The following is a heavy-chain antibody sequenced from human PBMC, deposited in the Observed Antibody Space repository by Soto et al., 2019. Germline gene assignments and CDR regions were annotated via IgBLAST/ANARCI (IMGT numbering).Heavy chain of an antibody. CDR3: ASEGGNSDY. Sequence: SETLSLTCAVDGGSLSGYYWSWIRQPPGKGLEWIGEINHSGSTNYNPSLKSRVTISVDTSKNQFSLKLSSVTAADTAVYYCASEGGNSDYWGQGTLVTVSS. J-gene: IGHJ4*02. CDR2: INHSGST. CDR1: GGSLSGYY. V-gene: IGHV4-34*01. D-gene: IGHD2-21*02.